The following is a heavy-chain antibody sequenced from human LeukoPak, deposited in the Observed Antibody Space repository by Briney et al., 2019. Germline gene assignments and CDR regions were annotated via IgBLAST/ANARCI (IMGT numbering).Heavy chain of an antibody. D-gene: IGHD2-2*01. CDR1: GFTLSSYW. Sequence: PGGSLRLSCAASGFTLSSYWMSWVRQAPGKGLEWVANIKQDGSEKYYVDSVKGRFTISRDNAKNSLYLQMNSLRAEDTAVYYCARGEEGVVVPAAIYYFDYWGQGTLVTVSS. V-gene: IGHV3-7*03. CDR2: IKQDGSEK. J-gene: IGHJ4*02. CDR3: ARGEEGVVVPAAIYYFDY.